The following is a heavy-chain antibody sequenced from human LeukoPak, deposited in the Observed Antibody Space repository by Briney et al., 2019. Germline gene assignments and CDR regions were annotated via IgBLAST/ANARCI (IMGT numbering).Heavy chain of an antibody. Sequence: SETLSLTCAVYGGSFSGYYWSWIRQPPGKGLEWIGSIYYSGSTYYNPSLKSRVTISVDTSKNQFSLKLSSVTAADTAVYYCARHEASGWYSFDYWGQGTLVTVSS. CDR2: IYYSGST. CDR1: GGSFSGYY. D-gene: IGHD6-19*01. V-gene: IGHV4-34*01. J-gene: IGHJ4*02. CDR3: ARHEASGWYSFDY.